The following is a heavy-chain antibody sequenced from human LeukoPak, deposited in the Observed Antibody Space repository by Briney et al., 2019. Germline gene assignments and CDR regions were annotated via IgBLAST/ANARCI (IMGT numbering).Heavy chain of an antibody. J-gene: IGHJ4*02. CDR1: GYTFTGYS. V-gene: IGHV1-2*02. CDR3: ARSADYSNQHNDY. D-gene: IGHD4-11*01. CDR2: INPNGGGA. Sequence: ASVKVSCKASGYTFTGYSMHWVRQAPGQGLEWMGWINPNGGGANYAQKFQGRVTMTRDTSISTGYMELSSLRSVDTAVYYCARSADYSNQHNDYWGQGTLVTVSS.